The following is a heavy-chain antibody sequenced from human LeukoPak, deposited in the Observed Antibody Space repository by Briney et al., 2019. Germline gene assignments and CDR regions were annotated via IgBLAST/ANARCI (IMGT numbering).Heavy chain of an antibody. Sequence: PSGTLSLTCAVSGGSISSSDWWSWVRQPPGRGLEWIGYIYRSEDTNYNPSLKSRVTMSLDKSRNQFSLKLSSVTAADTAVYYCARAPHCSSTNCPFDYWGQGTLVIVSS. CDR1: GGSISSSDW. CDR2: IYRSEDT. CDR3: ARAPHCSSTNCPFDY. V-gene: IGHV4-4*02. J-gene: IGHJ4*02. D-gene: IGHD2-2*01.